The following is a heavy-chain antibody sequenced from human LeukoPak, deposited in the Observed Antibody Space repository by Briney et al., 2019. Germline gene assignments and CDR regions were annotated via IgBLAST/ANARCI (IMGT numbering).Heavy chain of an antibody. CDR1: GFGFSSYR. D-gene: IGHD1-26*01. V-gene: IGHV3-21*01. Sequence: GGSLRLSCAASGFGFSSYRMSWVRQAPGKGLEWVSSISSSSSYIYYADSVKGRFTISRDNAKNSLYLQMNSLRAEDTAVYYCARERSIGSLDYWGQGTLVTVSS. CDR2: ISSSSSYI. J-gene: IGHJ4*02. CDR3: ARERSIGSLDY.